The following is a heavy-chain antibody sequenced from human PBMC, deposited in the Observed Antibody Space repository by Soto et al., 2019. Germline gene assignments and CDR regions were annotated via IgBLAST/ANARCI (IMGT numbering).Heavy chain of an antibody. CDR3: ARDSYSSLFES. CDR1: GFTLSSFS. CDR2: ITTGNDYI. D-gene: IGHD6-19*01. V-gene: IGHV3-21*01. Sequence: PWGSRRLSCVASGFTLSSFSMSWVRQTPGKGLEWVSSITTGNDYISYADSVKGRFTISRDNAKNPLFLQMNSLRAEDTALYFCARDSYSSLFESWGKGNLVTVSS. J-gene: IGHJ5*01.